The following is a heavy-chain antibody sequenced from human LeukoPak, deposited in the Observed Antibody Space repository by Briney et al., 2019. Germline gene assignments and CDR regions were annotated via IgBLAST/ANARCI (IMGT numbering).Heavy chain of an antibody. V-gene: IGHV3-7*01. D-gene: IGHD3-10*01. Sequence: GGSLRLSCAASGFTFSSYWMSWVRQAPGKGLEWVANIKQDGSEKYYVDSVKGRFTISRDNAKNSLYLQMNSLRADDTAVYYCARDLGMVRGIIGYWGQGTLVTVSS. CDR3: ARDLGMVRGIIGY. CDR1: GFTFSSYW. J-gene: IGHJ4*02. CDR2: IKQDGSEK.